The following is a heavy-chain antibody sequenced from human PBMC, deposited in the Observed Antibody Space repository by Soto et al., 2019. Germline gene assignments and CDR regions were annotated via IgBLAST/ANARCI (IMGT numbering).Heavy chain of an antibody. Sequence: VASVKVSCKASGGTFSSYAIDWVRQAPGQGLEWMGGIIPLFGTTNYAQKLQGRVKLNADESTRTAYMELSTLTSEDTAVYYCASGTVTGSEYNYYYYGMDVWGQGTTVTVSS. CDR3: ASGTVTGSEYNYYYYGMDV. J-gene: IGHJ6*02. V-gene: IGHV1-69*13. D-gene: IGHD1-1*01. CDR1: GGTFSSYA. CDR2: IIPLFGTT.